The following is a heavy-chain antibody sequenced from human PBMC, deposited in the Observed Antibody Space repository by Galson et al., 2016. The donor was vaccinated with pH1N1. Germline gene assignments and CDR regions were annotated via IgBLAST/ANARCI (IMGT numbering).Heavy chain of an antibody. Sequence: SVKVSCKASGNRFTAYYFHWVRQAPGQGLEWMGIIDPGIGSTNFAERFQGRVTMTRDVSTSTVYMSMASLPSDDTAMYYCVGIKGGVFDVWGQGTMVTVSS. CDR1: GNRFTAYY. CDR3: VGIKGGVFDV. D-gene: IGHD1-14*01. CDR2: IDPGIGST. J-gene: IGHJ3*01. V-gene: IGHV1-46*01.